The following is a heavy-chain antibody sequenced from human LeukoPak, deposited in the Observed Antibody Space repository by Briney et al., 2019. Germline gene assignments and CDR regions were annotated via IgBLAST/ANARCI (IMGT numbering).Heavy chain of an antibody. Sequence: SQTLSLTCAISGDSVSSNSAAWNWIRQSPSRGLEWLGRTYYRSKWYNDYAVSVKSRITINPDTSKNQFSLKLTSVTAADTAVYYCARMGGVRGYEFQWYLDNWGQGTLVTVSS. CDR2: TYYRSKWYN. D-gene: IGHD5-12*01. J-gene: IGHJ4*02. CDR1: GDSVSSNSAA. CDR3: ARMGGVRGYEFQWYLDN. V-gene: IGHV6-1*01.